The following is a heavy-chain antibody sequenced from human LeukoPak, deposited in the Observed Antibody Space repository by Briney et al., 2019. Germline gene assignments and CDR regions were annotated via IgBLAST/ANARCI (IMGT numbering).Heavy chain of an antibody. CDR1: GGSISSYY. CDR2: IYYSGST. Sequence: PSETPSLTCTVSGGSISSYYWTWIRQPPGKGLEWIGYIYYSGSTNYNPSLKSRVTISVDTSKSQFSLKLSSVTAADTAVYYCARLAAALDYWGQGTLVTVSS. CDR3: ARLAAALDY. D-gene: IGHD6-13*01. V-gene: IGHV4-59*12. J-gene: IGHJ4*02.